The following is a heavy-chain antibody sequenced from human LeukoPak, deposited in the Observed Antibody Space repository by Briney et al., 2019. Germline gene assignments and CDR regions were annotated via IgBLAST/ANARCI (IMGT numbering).Heavy chain of an antibody. V-gene: IGHV4-59*01. CDR3: ARDSGGIAAAGFDY. CDR2: IYYSGST. Sequence: SETLSLTCTVSGDSISSYYWSWIRQPPGKGLEWIGYIYYSGSTNYNPSLKSRVTISVDTSKNQFSLKLSSVTAADTAVYYCARDSGGIAAAGFDYWGQGTLVTVSS. J-gene: IGHJ4*02. CDR1: GDSISSYY. D-gene: IGHD6-13*01.